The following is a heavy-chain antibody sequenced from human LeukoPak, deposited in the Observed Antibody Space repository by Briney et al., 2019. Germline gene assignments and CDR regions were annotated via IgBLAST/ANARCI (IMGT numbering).Heavy chain of an antibody. CDR3: ARTSGYCSGGTCYKDFDY. V-gene: IGHV1-69*13. D-gene: IGHD2-15*01. CDR2: FILTFGTA. Sequence: ALVKVSCKASGGTFRSYAFSWVRQAPGQGLEWVGGFILTFGTANYAQRFQGRVTISSDESTSTAYMELSSLRSEDTAVYYCARTSGYCSGGTCYKDFDYWGQGTLVTVSS. J-gene: IGHJ4*02. CDR1: GGTFRSYA.